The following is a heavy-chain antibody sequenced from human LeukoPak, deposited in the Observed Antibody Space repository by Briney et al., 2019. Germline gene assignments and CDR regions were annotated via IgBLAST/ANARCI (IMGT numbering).Heavy chain of an antibody. CDR2: IDWNGGST. Sequence: GGSLRLSCTASGPTFEDYGMNWVRHAPGKGLEWVSGIDWNGGSTGYADFVKGRFTISRDNAKNSLYLQMNSLRAEDTAVYYCARIPLVIPYMDVWGKGTTVTISS. CDR1: GPTFEDYG. J-gene: IGHJ6*03. D-gene: IGHD3-22*01. V-gene: IGHV3-20*04. CDR3: ARIPLVIPYMDV.